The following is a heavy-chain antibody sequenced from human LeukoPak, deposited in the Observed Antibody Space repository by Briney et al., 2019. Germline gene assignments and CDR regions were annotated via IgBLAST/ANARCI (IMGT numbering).Heavy chain of an antibody. J-gene: IGHJ4*02. CDR2: INPNSGDT. Sequence: GASVKVSCKAPGYTFTGYYIHWVRQAPGQGLEWMGWINPNSGDTNYAPKFQGRVTMTRDTSISTAYMELSRLRSDDTAVYYCARRENDYWGQGTLVTVSS. CDR1: GYTFTGYY. V-gene: IGHV1-2*02. CDR3: ARRENDY.